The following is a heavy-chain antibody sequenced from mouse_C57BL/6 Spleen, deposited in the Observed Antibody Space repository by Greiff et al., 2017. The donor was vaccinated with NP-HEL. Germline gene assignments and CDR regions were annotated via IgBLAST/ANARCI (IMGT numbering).Heavy chain of an antibody. CDR2: IYWDDDK. CDR1: GFSLSTSGMG. V-gene: IGHV8-12*01. D-gene: IGHD2-3*01. CDR3: AREGLLPFDY. Sequence: QVQLKESGPGILQSSQTLSLTCSFSGFSLSTSGMGVSWIRQPSGKGLEWLAHIYWDDDKRYNPSLKSRLTISKDTSRNKVFLKITSVDTADTATDYCAREGLLPFDYWGQGTTLTVSS. J-gene: IGHJ2*01.